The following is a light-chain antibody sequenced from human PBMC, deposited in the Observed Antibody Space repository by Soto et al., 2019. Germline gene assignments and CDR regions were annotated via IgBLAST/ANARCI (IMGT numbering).Light chain of an antibody. CDR1: QSVDIS. CDR2: GAS. Sequence: EIVLTQSPATLSVSPGERVTLSCRASQSVDISLAWYQQKPGQAPRLLIYGASTRATDMPGTFSGRGSGTEFTLTISSLRPEDFAVYYCHQYRSWPRTFGQGTKVEIK. V-gene: IGKV3-15*01. CDR3: HQYRSWPRT. J-gene: IGKJ1*01.